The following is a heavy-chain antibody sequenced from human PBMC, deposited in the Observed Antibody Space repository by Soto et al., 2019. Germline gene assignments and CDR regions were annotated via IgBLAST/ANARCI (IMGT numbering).Heavy chain of an antibody. CDR3: SKEGLDRHFDFVG. CDR1: GFTFSSYS. D-gene: IGHD1-1*01. V-gene: IGHV3-21*04. CDR2: ISSSSSYI. J-gene: IGHJ4*02. Sequence: GGSLRLSCAASGFTFSSYSMNWVRQAPGKGLEWVSSISSSSSYIYYADSVKGRFTISRDNSKNTMNLQMNSLSAEDTAIYYCSKEGLDRHFDFVGWGQGALVNVSS.